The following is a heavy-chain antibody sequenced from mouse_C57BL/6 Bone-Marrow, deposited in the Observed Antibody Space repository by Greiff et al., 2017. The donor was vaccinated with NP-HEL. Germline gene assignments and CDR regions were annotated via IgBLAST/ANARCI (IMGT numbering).Heavy chain of an antibody. CDR2: IYPRSGNT. J-gene: IGHJ4*01. Sequence: VQLQQSGPELARPGASVKLSCKASGYTFTSYGISWVKQRTGQGLEWIGEIYPRSGNTYYNEKFKGKATLPADKSSSTAYMELRSLTSEDSAVYVCARCCNWDDMDYWGQGTSVTVSS. CDR3: ARCCNWDDMDY. D-gene: IGHD4-1*01. CDR1: GYTFTSYG. V-gene: IGHV1-81*01.